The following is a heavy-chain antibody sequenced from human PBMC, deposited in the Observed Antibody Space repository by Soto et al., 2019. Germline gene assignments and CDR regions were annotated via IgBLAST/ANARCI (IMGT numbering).Heavy chain of an antibody. D-gene: IGHD5-18*01. CDR3: ARDRITRGYSYADY. Sequence: QVQLVQSGAEVKKPGSSVKVSCKASGGTFSSYAISWVRQAPGQGLEWMGGIIPIFGTANYAQKFQGRVTITADESTSTAYMELSSQRSEDTAVYYCARDRITRGYSYADYWGQGTLVTVSS. J-gene: IGHJ4*02. CDR1: GGTFSSYA. CDR2: IIPIFGTA. V-gene: IGHV1-69*01.